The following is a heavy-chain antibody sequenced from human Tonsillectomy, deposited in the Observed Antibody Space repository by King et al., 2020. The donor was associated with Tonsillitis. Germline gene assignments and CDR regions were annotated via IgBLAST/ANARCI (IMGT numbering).Heavy chain of an antibody. CDR3: ARDGFTQDGYVDY. V-gene: IGHV3-30*04. D-gene: IGHD5-24*01. CDR1: GFTFSTYA. CDR2: ISYDGRNK. Sequence: VQLVESGGGVVQPGRSLRLSCAASGFTFSTYAMHWVRQAPGKGLEWVVVISYDGRNKYYADSVKGRFTISRDNSKNTLYLQMNSLRAEDTAVYYCARDGFTQDGYVDYWGQGTLVTVSS. J-gene: IGHJ4*02.